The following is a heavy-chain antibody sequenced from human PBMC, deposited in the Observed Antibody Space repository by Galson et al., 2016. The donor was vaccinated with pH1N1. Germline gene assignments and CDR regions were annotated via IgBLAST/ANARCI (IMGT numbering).Heavy chain of an antibody. CDR3: AKGGRVGTGGYYYALDV. CDR2: ISAASTRT. V-gene: IGHV3-23*01. Sequence: SLRLSCAASGFIFSSYAMTWVRQAPGKGPEWASAISAASTRTYYPDSVKGRFIISRDNSKNTLYLQMNSLRAEDTAEYYCAKGGRVGTGGYYYALDVWGQGTTVIVSS. D-gene: IGHD1/OR15-1a*01. J-gene: IGHJ6*02. CDR1: GFIFSSYA.